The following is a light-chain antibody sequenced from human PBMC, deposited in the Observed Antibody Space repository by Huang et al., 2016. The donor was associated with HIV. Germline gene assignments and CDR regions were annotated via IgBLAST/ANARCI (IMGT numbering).Light chain of an antibody. CDR2: GAS. CDR3: QQSYSTPWT. V-gene: IGKV1-39*01. CDR1: QTISTY. Sequence: DTQMTQSPSSLSASVGDRVTITCRASQTISTYLNWYQQQPGKAPKLLIYGASSLQSGVPSRFIGSGSGTDFTLPIRSLQREDFATYFCQQSYSTPWTFGQGTKVEIK. J-gene: IGKJ1*01.